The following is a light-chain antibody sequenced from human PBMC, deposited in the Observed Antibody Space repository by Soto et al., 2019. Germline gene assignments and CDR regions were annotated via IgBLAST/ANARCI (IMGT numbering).Light chain of an antibody. CDR1: SSNIGASYA. Sequence: QSVLTQPPSVSGAPGQRVTISCTGSSSNIGASYAVHWYQQLPGTAPKLLIYGNSNRPSGVPDRFSGSKSGTSASLAITGLQAEDEADCYCQSYDSSLSGSVFGGGTKVTVL. CDR2: GNS. J-gene: IGLJ3*02. V-gene: IGLV1-40*01. CDR3: QSYDSSLSGSV.